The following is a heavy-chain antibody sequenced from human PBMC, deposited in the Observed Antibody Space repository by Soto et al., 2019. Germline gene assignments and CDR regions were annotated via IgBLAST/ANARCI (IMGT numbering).Heavy chain of an antibody. J-gene: IGHJ3*01. CDR2: IHPSGQPI. Sequence: EVQLVESGGGLVQPGGSLRLSCAVSGFTFSSSEMYWVRQAPGKGLEWISYIHPSGQPIFYADSVKGRFTISRDNANNSLLLQRNSLRAEDTAVYYCARRASRWGQGTMVTVSS. CDR1: GFTFSSSE. V-gene: IGHV3-48*03. CDR3: ARRASR. D-gene: IGHD1-26*01.